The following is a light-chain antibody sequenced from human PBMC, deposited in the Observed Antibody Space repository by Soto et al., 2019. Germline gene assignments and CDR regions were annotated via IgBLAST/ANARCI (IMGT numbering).Light chain of an antibody. CDR3: SSYTSTVTWV. CDR1: NKDIGLHDF. Sequence: QSALTQPASVSGSPGQSITISCTATNKDIGLHDFVSWHQQHPGKAPKFIIYGISNRPSGVSNRFSGSKSGNTASLTISGLQVDDEAHYYCSSYTSTVTWVFGGGTKLTVL. J-gene: IGLJ3*02. V-gene: IGLV2-14*01. CDR2: GIS.